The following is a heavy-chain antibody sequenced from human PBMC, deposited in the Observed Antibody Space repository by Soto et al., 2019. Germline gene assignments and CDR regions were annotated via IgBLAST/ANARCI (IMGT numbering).Heavy chain of an antibody. V-gene: IGHV3-11*01. D-gene: IGHD6-13*01. J-gene: IGHJ6*02. CDR1: GSPSVATS. Sequence: QVQLGGSGEGLSRPEGPWELPGAALGSPSVATSWGWIRQAPGKGRGGVSSFSGSGRTIYYADSVKGRFTISRDNAKNSLYLQMNSLRAEDTAVYYCAIFGTGSSQSLAAAGTYYYYYGMDVWGQGTTVTVSS. CDR3: AIFGTGSSQSLAAAGTYYYYYGMDV. CDR2: FSGSGRTI.